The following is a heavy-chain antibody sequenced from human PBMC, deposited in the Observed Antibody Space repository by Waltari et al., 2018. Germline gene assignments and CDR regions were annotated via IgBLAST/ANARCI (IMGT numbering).Heavy chain of an antibody. D-gene: IGHD6-19*01. CDR1: GYTFTSYG. J-gene: IGHJ3*02. V-gene: IGHV1-69*13. Sequence: QVQLVQSGAEVKKPGASVKVSCKASGYTFTSYGISWVRQAPGQGLEWMGGIIPIFGTANYAQKCQGRVTITADESTSTAYMELSSLRSEDTAVYYCARNGPSSGWYNDAFDIWGQGTMVTVSS. CDR3: ARNGPSSGWYNDAFDI. CDR2: IIPIFGTA.